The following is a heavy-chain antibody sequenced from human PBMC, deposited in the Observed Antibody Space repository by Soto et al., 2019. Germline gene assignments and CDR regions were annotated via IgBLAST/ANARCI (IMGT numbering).Heavy chain of an antibody. CDR3: ARELKRLGGGHYYYGMDV. D-gene: IGHD3-16*01. Sequence: EVQLVESGGGLVQPGGSLRLSCAASGFTFSSYWMSWVRQAPGKGLEWVANIKQDGSEKYYVDSVKGRITISRDNAKNPLYLQMNSLRAEDTAVYYCARELKRLGGGHYYYGMDVWGQGTTVTVSS. CDR1: GFTFSSYW. CDR2: IKQDGSEK. J-gene: IGHJ6*02. V-gene: IGHV3-7*05.